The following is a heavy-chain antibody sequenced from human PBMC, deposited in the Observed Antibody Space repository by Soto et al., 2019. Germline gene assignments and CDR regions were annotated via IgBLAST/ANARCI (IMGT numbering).Heavy chain of an antibody. CDR3: ARHYGSGIRAFDI. CDR2: IKQDGSDK. V-gene: IGHV3-7*01. CDR1: GFTFSSHW. J-gene: IGHJ3*02. Sequence: PGGSLRLSCAASGFTFSSHWMTWVRQAPGKGLEWVANIKQDGSDKYYVDSVKGRFTTSKDNAENSLFLQMNSLRAEDMAVYYCARHYGSGIRAFDIWGQGTMVTVSS. D-gene: IGHD3-10*01.